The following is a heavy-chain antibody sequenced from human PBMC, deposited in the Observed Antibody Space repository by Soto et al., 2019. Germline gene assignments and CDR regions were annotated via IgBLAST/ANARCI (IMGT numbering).Heavy chain of an antibody. J-gene: IGHJ6*02. CDR2: IIPIFGTA. D-gene: IGHD3-10*01. Sequence: AASVKVSCKASGGTFSSYAISWVRQAPGQGLEWMGGIIPIFGTANYAQKFQGRVTITADESTSTAYMELSSLRSEDTAVYYCARVPYGPWGMDVWGQGTTVTVSS. CDR1: GGTFSSYA. V-gene: IGHV1-69*13. CDR3: ARVPYGPWGMDV.